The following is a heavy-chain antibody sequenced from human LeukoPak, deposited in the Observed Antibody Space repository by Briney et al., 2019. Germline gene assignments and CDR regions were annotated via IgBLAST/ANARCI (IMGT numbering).Heavy chain of an antibody. Sequence: PSETLSLTCVVSGASVSISHWNWIRQLPGKRLEWIGCLSYTGKTDYNPSLTSRVAISLGTSKNQVSLKLRSVTAADTAVYYCSEGYFEPFAHWGQGILVTVSS. D-gene: IGHD2/OR15-2a*01. CDR1: GASVSISH. CDR2: LSYTGKT. CDR3: SEGYFEPFAH. V-gene: IGHV4-59*02. J-gene: IGHJ4*02.